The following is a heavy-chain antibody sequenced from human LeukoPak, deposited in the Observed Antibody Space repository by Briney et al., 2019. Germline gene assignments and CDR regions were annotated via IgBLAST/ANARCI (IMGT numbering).Heavy chain of an antibody. V-gene: IGHV3-20*04. CDR3: ARETPYNNSWTAFDH. J-gene: IGHJ4*02. D-gene: IGHD6-13*01. Sequence: GGSLRLSCAASGFTFDDSGMSWVRQAPGKGLEWVSGINWNGGTTGYADSVKGRFTISRDNAKNSLYLQMHSLSAEDTAVYYCARETPYNNSWTAFDHWGQGTLVIVSS. CDR2: INWNGGTT. CDR1: GFTFDDSG.